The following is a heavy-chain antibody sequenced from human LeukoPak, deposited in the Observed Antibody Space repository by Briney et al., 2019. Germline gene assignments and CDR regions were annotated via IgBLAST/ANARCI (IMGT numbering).Heavy chain of an antibody. CDR3: ARDGSYSSSWTYYYYYYGMDV. CDR1: GFSFSSYG. Sequence: GGSVRLSCAASGFSFSSYGMHWVHQAPGKGLEGVAVIWYDGSNKYYADSVKGRFTISRDNSKNTLYLQMNSLRAEDTAVYYCARDGSYSSSWTYYYYYYGMDVWGQGTTVTVSS. J-gene: IGHJ6*02. V-gene: IGHV3-33*01. CDR2: IWYDGSNK. D-gene: IGHD6-13*01.